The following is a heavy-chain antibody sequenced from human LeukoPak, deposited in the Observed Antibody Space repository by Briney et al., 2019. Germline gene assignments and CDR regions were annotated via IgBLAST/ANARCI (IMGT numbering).Heavy chain of an antibody. CDR3: ARDPYCSGGSCLEKTFDY. V-gene: IGHV1-18*01. CDR1: GYTFTSYG. J-gene: IGHJ4*02. Sequence: ASVKVSCKASGYTFTSYGISWVRQAPGQGLEWMGWISTYNGNTNYAQKLQGRVTMTTDTSTSTAYMELRSLRSDDTAVYYCARDPYCSGGSCLEKTFDYWGQGTLVTVSS. D-gene: IGHD2-15*01. CDR2: ISTYNGNT.